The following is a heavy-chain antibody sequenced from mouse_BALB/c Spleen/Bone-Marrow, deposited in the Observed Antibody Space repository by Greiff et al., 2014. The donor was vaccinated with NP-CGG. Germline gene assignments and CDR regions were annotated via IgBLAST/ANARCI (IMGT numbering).Heavy chain of an antibody. CDR3: ARSYGKNFDY. D-gene: IGHD2-1*01. Sequence: QVQLQQSGAELAKPGAPVKMSCKASGYTFTSYWMHWVKQRPGQGLEWIGNINPSTGYTEYNQKFKDKATLTADKSSSTAYMQLNSLTSEDSAVYYCARSYGKNFDYWGQGTTLTVSA. CDR2: INPSTGYT. CDR1: GYTFTSYW. V-gene: IGHV1-7*01. J-gene: IGHJ2*01.